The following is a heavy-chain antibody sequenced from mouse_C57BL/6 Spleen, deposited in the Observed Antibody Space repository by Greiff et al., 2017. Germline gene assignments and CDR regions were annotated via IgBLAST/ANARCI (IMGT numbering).Heavy chain of an antibody. J-gene: IGHJ4*01. CDR2: ISSGSSTL. CDR1: GFTFSDSY. Sequence: EVKLVESGGCLVQPGGSLKLSCAASGFTFSDSYMPWVRQAPEKGLEWVAYISSGSSTLYYVDSVTGRFIISRDNAKNSLVLQMSSLRYEDTAMYYCARYDDGRDFDAMHTWGQGASVTASS. CDR3: ARYDDGRDFDAMHT. V-gene: IGHV5-17*01. D-gene: IGHD1-1*01.